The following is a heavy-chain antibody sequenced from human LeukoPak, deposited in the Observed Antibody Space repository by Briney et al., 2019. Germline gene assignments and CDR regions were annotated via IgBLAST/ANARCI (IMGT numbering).Heavy chain of an antibody. D-gene: IGHD2-15*01. CDR3: SRDLVVAACPYYCYGMAV. CDR2: IYYSGST. Sequence: SETLSLTCTVSGGSVSSGSYYWSWIRQPPGKGLEWIGYIYYSGSTNYNPSLKSRVTISVDTSKSQFSLKLSSVTAADTAVYYCSRDLVVAACPYYCYGMAVGGQGTTVTVSS. CDR1: GGSVSSGSYY. V-gene: IGHV4-61*01. J-gene: IGHJ6*02.